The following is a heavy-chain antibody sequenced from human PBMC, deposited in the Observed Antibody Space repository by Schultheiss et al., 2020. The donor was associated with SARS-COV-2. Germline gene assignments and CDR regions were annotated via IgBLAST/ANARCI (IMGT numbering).Heavy chain of an antibody. J-gene: IGHJ6*02. V-gene: IGHV1-46*01. CDR2: INPSGGST. D-gene: IGHD3-10*01. CDR1: GYTFTSYY. CDR3: ARAGMVQGVTLVGDGVDV. Sequence: ASVKVSCKASGYTFTSYYMHWVRQAPGQGLEWMGIINPSGGSTSYAQKFQGRVTMTRDTSTSTVYMELSSLRSEDTAVYYCARAGMVQGVTLVGDGVDVWGQGTTVTSP.